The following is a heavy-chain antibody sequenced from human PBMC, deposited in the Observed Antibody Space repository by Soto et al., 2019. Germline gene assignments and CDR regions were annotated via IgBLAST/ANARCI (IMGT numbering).Heavy chain of an antibody. D-gene: IGHD3-10*01. Sequence: QVQLVQSGAEVKKPGSSVKVSCKASGGTFSSYTISWVRQAPGQGLEWMGRIIPILGIANYAQKLQGRVTITADKSTSTAYMELSSLRSEDMAVYYCARFRGSYGMDVWGQGTTVTVSS. CDR1: GGTFSSYT. CDR2: IIPILGIA. J-gene: IGHJ6*02. V-gene: IGHV1-69*02. CDR3: ARFRGSYGMDV.